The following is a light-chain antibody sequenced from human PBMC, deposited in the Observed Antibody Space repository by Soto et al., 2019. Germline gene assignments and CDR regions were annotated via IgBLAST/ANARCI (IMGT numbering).Light chain of an antibody. J-gene: IGLJ1*01. Sequence: QSVLTQPASVSGSPGQSITISCVGTSGDIGDYNYVSWYQQHPGKVPKVIIYDVSNRPSGVSYRFSGTKSGNTASLTVSWLQAEDEADYYCCSYTRSGTLIFGTGTKVTGL. CDR1: SGDIGDYNY. CDR3: CSYTRSGTLI. V-gene: IGLV2-14*01. CDR2: DVS.